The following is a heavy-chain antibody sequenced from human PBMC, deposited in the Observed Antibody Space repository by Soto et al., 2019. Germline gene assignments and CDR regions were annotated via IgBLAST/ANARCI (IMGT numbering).Heavy chain of an antibody. CDR1: GFRFSDYP. V-gene: IGHV3-7*01. J-gene: IGHJ4*02. Sequence: GGSLRLSCVGSGFRFSDYPLNWVRQAPEQGLEWVANINRRGTSTNYADSVKGRFTISRDTSKSTLYLQMTSLRPEDTAVYYCASGAAFYYDTSRYWGQGTLVTVSS. D-gene: IGHD3-22*01. CDR3: ASGAAFYYDTSRY. CDR2: INRRGTST.